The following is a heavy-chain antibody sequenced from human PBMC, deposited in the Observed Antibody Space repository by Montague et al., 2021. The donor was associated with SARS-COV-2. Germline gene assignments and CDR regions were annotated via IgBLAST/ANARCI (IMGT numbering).Heavy chain of an antibody. D-gene: IGHD3-22*01. J-gene: IGHJ4*02. Sequence: SLRLSCAASGFTFSDYYMSWIRQAPGKGLEWVSYISSSGSTIYYADSVKGRFTISRDNAKNSLYLQMNSLRAEDTAVYYCARDIANYYDSSGYYPEGYFDYWGQGTLVTVSS. CDR1: GFTFSDYY. CDR3: ARDIANYYDSSGYYPEGYFDY. V-gene: IGHV3-11*01. CDR2: ISSSGSTI.